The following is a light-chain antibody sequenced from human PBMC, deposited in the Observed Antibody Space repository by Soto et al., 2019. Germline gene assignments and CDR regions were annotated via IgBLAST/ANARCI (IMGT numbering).Light chain of an antibody. CDR2: EVS. J-gene: IGLJ1*01. Sequence: QSALTQPPSASGSPGQSVTISCTGTSSDVGAYKYVSWYQQYPGKAPKVIIYEVSKRPSGVPDRFSGSKSDNTASLTVSGLQAEDEADYYCSSYAGSNSYVFGTGTEVTVL. CDR3: SSYAGSNSYV. V-gene: IGLV2-8*01. CDR1: SSDVGAYKY.